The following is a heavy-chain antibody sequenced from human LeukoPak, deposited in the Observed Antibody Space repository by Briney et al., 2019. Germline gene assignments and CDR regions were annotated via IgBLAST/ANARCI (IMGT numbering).Heavy chain of an antibody. Sequence: SQTLSLTCALPGDSVSSNSAAWNWIRQSPSRGLEWLGRTYYRSKLYNDYAVSVKSRITINPDTSKNQFSLQLNSVTPEDTAVYYCAREESEDSSSGRYYYYGMDVWGQGTTVTVSS. CDR1: GDSVSSNSAA. D-gene: IGHD6-6*01. V-gene: IGHV6-1*01. J-gene: IGHJ6*02. CDR2: TYYRSKLYN. CDR3: AREESEDSSSGRYYYYGMDV.